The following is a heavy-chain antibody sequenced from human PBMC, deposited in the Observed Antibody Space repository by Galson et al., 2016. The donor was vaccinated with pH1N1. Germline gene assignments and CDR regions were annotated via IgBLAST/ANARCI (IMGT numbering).Heavy chain of an antibody. CDR2: ISGSDTTI. CDR1: GFPFSHYY. Sequence: SLRLSCAASGFPFSHYYMGWIRQAPGKGLEWISYISGSDTTIYYADSVRGRFTISRDNAQNSLYLHMNSLRAVDTAVYYCARDHFGWAFDVWGQGTMVTVSP. CDR3: ARDHFGWAFDV. V-gene: IGHV3-11*01. D-gene: IGHD3-10*01. J-gene: IGHJ3*01.